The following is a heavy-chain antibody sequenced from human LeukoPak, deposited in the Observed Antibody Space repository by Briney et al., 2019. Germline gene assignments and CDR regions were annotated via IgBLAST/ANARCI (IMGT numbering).Heavy chain of an antibody. D-gene: IGHD3-22*01. V-gene: IGHV3-43*01. CDR1: GFTFDHYT. CDR2: ISWDGVST. CDR3: AKDGKGSNAYYYADH. Sequence: PGGSLRLSCAASGFTFDHYTMHWVRQAPGEGLEWVSLISWDGVSTYYAGSVKGRFTISRDNRKNSASLQMNSLRTEDTALYYCAKDGKGSNAYYYADHWGQGTLVTVSS. J-gene: IGHJ4*02.